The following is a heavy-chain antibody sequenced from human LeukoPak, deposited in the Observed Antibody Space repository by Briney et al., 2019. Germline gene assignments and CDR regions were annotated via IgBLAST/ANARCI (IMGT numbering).Heavy chain of an antibody. CDR1: GFTFDDYA. CDR3: AKDPYYYDSSGYYYPDY. CDR2: ISGVGGST. D-gene: IGHD3-22*01. Sequence: GGSLRLSCAASGFTFDDYAMHWVRQAPGKGLEWVSLISGVGGSTYYADSVKGRFTISRDNSKNSLYLQMNSLRTEDTALYYCAKDPYYYDSSGYYYPDYWGQGTLVTVSS. J-gene: IGHJ4*02. V-gene: IGHV3-43*02.